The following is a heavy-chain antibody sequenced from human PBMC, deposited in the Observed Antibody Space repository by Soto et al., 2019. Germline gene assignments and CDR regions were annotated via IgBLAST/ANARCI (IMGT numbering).Heavy chain of an antibody. J-gene: IGHJ4*02. D-gene: IGHD6-13*01. Sequence: EVQLLESGGGLVQPGGSLRLSCAASGFTFSSYAVSWVRQAPGKGLEWVSAISGSGGSTYYADSVKGRFTISRDNSKNTLYLQMNSLRAEDTAVYYCAKAQLPNTAAAGSDYWGQGTLVTVSS. CDR1: GFTFSSYA. V-gene: IGHV3-23*01. CDR3: AKAQLPNTAAAGSDY. CDR2: ISGSGGST.